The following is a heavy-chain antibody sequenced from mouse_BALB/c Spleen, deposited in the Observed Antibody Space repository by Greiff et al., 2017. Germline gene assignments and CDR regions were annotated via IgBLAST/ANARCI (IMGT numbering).Heavy chain of an antibody. CDR3: ARITTASYYFDY. CDR2: ISYSGST. D-gene: IGHD1-2*01. CDR1: GDSITSGY. Sequence: EVQLQESGPSLVKPSPTLSLTCSVTGDSITSGYLNWIRKFPGNKLEYMGYISYSGSTYYNPSLKSRISITRDTSKNQYYLQLNSVTTEDTATYYCARITTASYYFDYWGQGTTLTVSS. V-gene: IGHV3-8*02. J-gene: IGHJ2*01.